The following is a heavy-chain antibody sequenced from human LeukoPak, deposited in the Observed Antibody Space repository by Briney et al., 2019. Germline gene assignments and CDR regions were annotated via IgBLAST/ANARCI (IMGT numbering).Heavy chain of an antibody. CDR2: IWFDGKNE. Sequence: GGSLRLSCAASGFTFSGYGMHWVRLAPGKGLEWVADIWFDGKNERFAASVKGRFTISRDNSKKTMYLQINSLRAEDTAVYYCARDRHCVNGLCHNSPGMDVWGRGTTVTVSS. CDR1: GFTFSGYG. CDR3: ARDRHCVNGLCHNSPGMDV. D-gene: IGHD2-8*01. V-gene: IGHV3-33*01. J-gene: IGHJ6*02.